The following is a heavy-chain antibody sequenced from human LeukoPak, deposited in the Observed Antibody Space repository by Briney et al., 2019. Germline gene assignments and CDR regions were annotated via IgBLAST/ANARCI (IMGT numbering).Heavy chain of an antibody. CDR1: GGSLNGYY. CDR3: ARHVYGEGMVV. J-gene: IGHJ6*04. V-gene: IGHV4-59*08. CDR2: IHSSEGT. Sequence: SETLSLTCTVSGGSLNGYYWGWIRQPPGKGLECIGYIHSSEGTAHNASLKSRLTISLDTSKNQFSLTLSSVTAADTAIYYCARHVYGEGMVVWGKGTAVTVSS. D-gene: IGHD4-17*01.